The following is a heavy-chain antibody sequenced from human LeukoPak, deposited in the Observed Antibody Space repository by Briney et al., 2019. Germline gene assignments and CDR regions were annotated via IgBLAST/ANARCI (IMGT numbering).Heavy chain of an antibody. Sequence: SGPTLFKPTPPLTLTFTFSGFSLSTRGVGGGWIRQPPGKALEWLALIYWDDDKRYSPSLKRRLTITKDTSKNQVVLTMTNMDPVDTATYYCAHRTIFGVFDPWGQGTLVTVSS. CDR2: IYWDDDK. D-gene: IGHD3-3*01. CDR3: AHRTIFGVFDP. J-gene: IGHJ5*02. CDR1: GFSLSTRGVG. V-gene: IGHV2-5*02.